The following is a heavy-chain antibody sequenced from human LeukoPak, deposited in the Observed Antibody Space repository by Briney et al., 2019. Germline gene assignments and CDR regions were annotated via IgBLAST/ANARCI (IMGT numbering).Heavy chain of an antibody. Sequence: GESLKISCKGSGYSFTSYWIGWVRQMPGKGLEWMGIIYPGDSDTRYSPSFQGQATISADKSISTAYLQWSSLKASDTAMYYCARVCGRGNPNDAFDIWGQGTMVTVSS. V-gene: IGHV5-51*01. D-gene: IGHD3-16*01. CDR3: ARVCGRGNPNDAFDI. CDR1: GYSFTSYW. J-gene: IGHJ3*02. CDR2: IYPGDSDT.